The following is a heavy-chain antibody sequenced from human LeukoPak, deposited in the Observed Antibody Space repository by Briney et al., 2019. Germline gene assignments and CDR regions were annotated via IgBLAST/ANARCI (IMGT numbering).Heavy chain of an antibody. CDR2: IYYSGSP. CDR3: ATWRTAKTGFDY. CDR1: GGSISNNNYY. Sequence: SEALSLTCTVSGGSISNNNYYWAWIRQPPGKGLECIGSIYYSGSPYYNPSLKSRVTISIDTSKNQFSLRLSSVTAADMAVYYCATWRTAKTGFDYWGQGTLVTVSS. V-gene: IGHV4-39*01. J-gene: IGHJ4*02. D-gene: IGHD1-1*01.